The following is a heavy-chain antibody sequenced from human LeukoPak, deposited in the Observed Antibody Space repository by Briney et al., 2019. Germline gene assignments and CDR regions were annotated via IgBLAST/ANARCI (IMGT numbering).Heavy chain of an antibody. Sequence: ASVKVSCKASGYTFTGYYMHWVRQAPGQGLEWMGWINPNSGGTNYAQKFQGRVTMTRDTSISTAYMELSRLRSDDTAVYYCARGPRAGYCSSTSCPAYYYYYMDVWGKGTTVTVSS. CDR3: ARGPRAGYCSSTSCPAYYYYYMDV. CDR1: GYTFTGYY. CDR2: INPNSGGT. J-gene: IGHJ6*03. D-gene: IGHD2-2*01. V-gene: IGHV1-2*02.